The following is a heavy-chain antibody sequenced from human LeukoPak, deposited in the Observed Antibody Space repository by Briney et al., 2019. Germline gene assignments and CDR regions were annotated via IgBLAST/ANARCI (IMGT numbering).Heavy chain of an antibody. CDR3: ATGYGDFRVEGRYFYS. D-gene: IGHD4-17*01. CDR1: GGSISSSIYY. Sequence: PSETLSLTCTVSGGSISSSIYYWGWIRQPPGKGLEWIGQIYYSGSTYYNPSLKSRVTISVDTSKKHFFLKLKSVTAADTAVYYCATGYGDFRVEGRYFYSWGQGTLVTVSS. V-gene: IGHV4-39*07. J-gene: IGHJ4*02. CDR2: IYYSGST.